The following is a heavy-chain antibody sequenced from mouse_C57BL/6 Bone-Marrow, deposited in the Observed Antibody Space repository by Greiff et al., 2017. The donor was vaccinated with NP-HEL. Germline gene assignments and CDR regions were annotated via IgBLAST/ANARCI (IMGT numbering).Heavy chain of an antibody. CDR2: IDPSDSYT. V-gene: IGHV1-59*01. J-gene: IGHJ2*01. D-gene: IGHD2-1*01. Sequence: QVQLQQPGAELVRPGTSVKLSCKASGYTFTSYWMHWVKQRPGQGLEWIGVIDPSDSYTNYNQKFKGKATLTVDTSSSTAYMQLSSLTSEDSAVYCCARTIYFYFNYWGQGTTLTVSS. CDR3: ARTIYFYFNY. CDR1: GYTFTSYW.